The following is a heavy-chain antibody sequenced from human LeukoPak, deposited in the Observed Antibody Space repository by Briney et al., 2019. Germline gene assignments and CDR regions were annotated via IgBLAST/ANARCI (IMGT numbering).Heavy chain of an antibody. CDR2: ISDSGGST. Sequence: PGGSLRLSCAVSGITLSNYGMSWVRQAPGKGLEWVAGISDSGGSTKYADSVKGRFTISRDNFKNTLFLQMNSLRAEDTAVYFCAKRGVVIRVILVGFHKEAYYFESWGQGALVTVSS. CDR1: GITLSNYG. V-gene: IGHV3-23*01. J-gene: IGHJ4*02. D-gene: IGHD3-22*01. CDR3: AKRGVVIRVILVGFHKEAYYFES.